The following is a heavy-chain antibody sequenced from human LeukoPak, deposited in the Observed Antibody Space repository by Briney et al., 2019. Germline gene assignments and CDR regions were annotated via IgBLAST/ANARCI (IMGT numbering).Heavy chain of an antibody. CDR3: ARGFLAGEPNSYYTGMTV. CDR2: INHSGST. Sequence: PSETLSLTCAVYGGSFSGYYWSWIRQPPGKGLEWIGEINHSGSTNYNPSLKSRVTISVDTSKNQFSLKLSSVTAADTAVYYCARGFLAGEPNSYYTGMTVGGKG. V-gene: IGHV4-34*01. CDR1: GGSFSGYY. D-gene: IGHD7-27*01. J-gene: IGHJ6*01.